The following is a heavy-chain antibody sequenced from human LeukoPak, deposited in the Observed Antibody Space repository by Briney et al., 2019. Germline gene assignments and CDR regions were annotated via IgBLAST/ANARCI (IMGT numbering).Heavy chain of an antibody. CDR2: IIPIFGTA. D-gene: IGHD3-22*01. Sequence: GASVKVSCKASGGTFSSYAISWVRQALGQGLEWMGGIIPIFGTANYAQKFQGRVTITADESTSTAYMELSSLRSEDTAVYYCAKGAALGYYDSSGYTSFDYWGQGTLVTVSS. CDR3: AKGAALGYYDSSGYTSFDY. CDR1: GGTFSSYA. J-gene: IGHJ4*02. V-gene: IGHV1-69*13.